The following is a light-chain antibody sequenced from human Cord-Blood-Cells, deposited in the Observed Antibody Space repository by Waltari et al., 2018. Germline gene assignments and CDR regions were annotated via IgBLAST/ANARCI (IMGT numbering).Light chain of an antibody. Sequence: QSALTQPASVSGSPVQSTTISSTGTSSDVGSYNLVSWYQQHPGKAPKLMIYEGSKRPSGVSNRFSGSKSGNTASLTISGLQAEDEADYYCCSHAGSSTWVVFGGGTKLTVL. J-gene: IGLJ2*01. V-gene: IGLV2-23*01. CDR3: CSHAGSSTWVV. CDR2: EGS. CDR1: SSDVGSYNL.